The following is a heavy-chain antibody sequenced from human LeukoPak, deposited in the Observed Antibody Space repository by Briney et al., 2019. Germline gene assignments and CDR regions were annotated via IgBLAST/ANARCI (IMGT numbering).Heavy chain of an antibody. CDR2: INHSGST. J-gene: IGHJ6*02. V-gene: IGHV4-34*01. Sequence: SETLSLTCAVYGGSFSVYYWSWIRQPPGKGLEWIGEINHSGSTNYNPSLKSRVTISVDTSKNQFSLKLSSVTAADTAVYYCARRAPVPAAIPGYYGMDVWGQGTTVTVSS. CDR3: ARRAPVPAAIPGYYGMDV. D-gene: IGHD2-2*01. CDR1: GGSFSVYY.